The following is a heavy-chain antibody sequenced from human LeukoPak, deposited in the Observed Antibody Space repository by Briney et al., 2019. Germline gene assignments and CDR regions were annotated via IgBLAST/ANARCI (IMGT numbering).Heavy chain of an antibody. CDR3: ATSGGTSGPELDY. D-gene: IGHD3-3*01. V-gene: IGHV1-2*02. J-gene: IGHJ4*02. CDR1: GYTFTGYY. Sequence: ASLKLSCKASGYTFTGYYMHWVRQAPGHGLEWMGWINPKSGGTNYAQKFQGRVNMTRHTSIRTTYMEVSRMTSDGTAVYYCATSGGTSGPELDYWGQGTLVTVSS. CDR2: INPKSGGT.